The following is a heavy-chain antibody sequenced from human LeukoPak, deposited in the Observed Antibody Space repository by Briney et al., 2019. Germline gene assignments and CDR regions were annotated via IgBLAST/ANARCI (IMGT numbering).Heavy chain of an antibody. J-gene: IGHJ4*02. CDR1: GGTFSSYA. CDR2: IIPILGIA. CDR3: ALVGATTLGVFDY. Sequence: GSSVKVSCKASGGTFSSYAISWVRQAPGQGLEWMGRIIPILGIANYAQKIQGRVTITADKSTSTAYMELSSLRSEDTAVYYCALVGATTLGVFDYWGQGTLVTVSS. D-gene: IGHD1-26*01. V-gene: IGHV1-69*04.